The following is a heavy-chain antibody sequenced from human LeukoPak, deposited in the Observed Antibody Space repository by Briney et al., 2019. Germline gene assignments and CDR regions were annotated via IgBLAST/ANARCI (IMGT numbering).Heavy chain of an antibody. CDR1: GFTFSDYY. CDR3: ARAPRFRLVGVPKGPFDP. V-gene: IGHV3-11*01. CDR2: ISSSGSTI. J-gene: IGHJ5*02. Sequence: GGSLRLSCAASGFTFSDYYMTWIRQAPGKGLEWVSYISSSGSTIYYADSVKGRFTISRDNARNSLYLQMNSLRAEDTAVYYCARAPRFRLVGVPKGPFDPWGQGTLVTVSS. D-gene: IGHD3-10*01.